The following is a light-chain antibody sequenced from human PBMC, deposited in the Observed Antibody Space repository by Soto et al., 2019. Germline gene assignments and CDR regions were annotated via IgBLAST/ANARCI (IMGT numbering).Light chain of an antibody. J-gene: IGKJ4*01. CDR1: QGISSY. CDR2: AAS. V-gene: IGKV1-8*01. CDR3: QQYYSYPLT. Sequence: AIRMTQSPSSLSASTGDRVTITRRASQGISSYLAWYQQKPGKAPKLLIYAASTLQSGVPSRFSGSGSGTDFTLTISFLQSEDFATYYCQQYYSYPLTFGGGTKVDIK.